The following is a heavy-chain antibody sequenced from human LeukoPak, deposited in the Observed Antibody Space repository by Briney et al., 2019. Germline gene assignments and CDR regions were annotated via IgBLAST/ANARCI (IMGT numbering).Heavy chain of an antibody. D-gene: IGHD6-19*01. CDR2: INHSGST. V-gene: IGHV4-34*01. J-gene: IGHJ4*02. CDR1: GGSFSGYY. Sequence: SETLSLTCAVYGGSFSGYYWSWIRQPPGKGLEWIGEINHSGSTNYNPSLKSRVTISVDTSKNQFSLKLSSVTAADTAVYYCASIAVAGAFDYWGQGSLVTVSS. CDR3: ASIAVAGAFDY.